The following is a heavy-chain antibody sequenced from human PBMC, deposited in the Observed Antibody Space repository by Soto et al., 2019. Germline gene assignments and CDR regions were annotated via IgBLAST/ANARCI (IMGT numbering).Heavy chain of an antibody. CDR1: GFTFSSYS. Sequence: GGSLRLSCAASGFTFSSYSMNWVRQAPGKGLEWVSYISSSSSTIYYVDSVKGRFTISRDNAKNSLYLQMNSLRDEDTAVYYCAREQQLVQDYGMDVWGQGTTVTVSS. CDR2: ISSSSSTI. V-gene: IGHV3-48*02. J-gene: IGHJ6*02. CDR3: AREQQLVQDYGMDV. D-gene: IGHD6-13*01.